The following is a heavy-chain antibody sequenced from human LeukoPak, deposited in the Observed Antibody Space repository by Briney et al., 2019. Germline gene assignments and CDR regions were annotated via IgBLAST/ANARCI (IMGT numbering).Heavy chain of an antibody. CDR2: ISGSGGST. Sequence: GGSLRLSCAASGFTFSSYAMSWVRQAPGKGLEWVSTISGSGGSTYYADSVKGRFTISRDNSKNTLYLQMNSLRVEDTAVYYCAKAYYDSTGYYGYWGQGTLVTVSS. CDR1: GFTFSSYA. J-gene: IGHJ4*02. D-gene: IGHD3-22*01. CDR3: AKAYYDSTGYYGY. V-gene: IGHV3-23*01.